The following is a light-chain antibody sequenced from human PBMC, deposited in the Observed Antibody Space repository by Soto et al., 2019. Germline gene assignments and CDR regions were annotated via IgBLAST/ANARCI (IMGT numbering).Light chain of an antibody. CDR2: DVT. CDR3: ASYRTSNSVV. J-gene: IGLJ2*01. Sequence: QSALTQPASVSASPGQSISISCTGTGADIGGYNYVSWYQGHPGKAPKLIIYDVTHRPSGVSNRFSGSKSGNTASLTISGLQADDEAHYYCASYRTSNSVVFGGGTKLTVL. V-gene: IGLV2-14*01. CDR1: GADIGGYNY.